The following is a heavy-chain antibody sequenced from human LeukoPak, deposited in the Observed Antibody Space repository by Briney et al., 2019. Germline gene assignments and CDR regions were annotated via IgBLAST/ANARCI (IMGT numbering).Heavy chain of an antibody. J-gene: IGHJ4*02. CDR3: AIYGNSGWVIDN. CDR2: IYYTGGT. D-gene: IGHD6-19*01. V-gene: IGHV4-59*08. Sequence: SETLSLTCTVSGCSIGSNYWTWIRQPPGKGLEYIGYIYYTGGTNYNPSLKSRVTISVDTSKNQFSLKLSSVTAADAAVYFCAIYGNSGWVIDNWGQGTLVTVSS. CDR1: GCSIGSNY.